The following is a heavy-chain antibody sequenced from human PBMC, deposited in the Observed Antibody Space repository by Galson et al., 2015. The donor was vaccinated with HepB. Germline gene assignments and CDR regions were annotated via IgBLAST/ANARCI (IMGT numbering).Heavy chain of an antibody. D-gene: IGHD3-3*01. Sequence: SVKVSCKVSGYTLTELSMHWVRQAPGKGLEWMGGFDPEDGETIYAQKFQGRVTMTEDTSTDTAYMELSSLRSEDTAVYYCATNTLEWLLSGVENYYYGMDVWGQGTTVTVSS. CDR3: ATNTLEWLLSGVENYYYGMDV. J-gene: IGHJ6*02. CDR1: GYTLTELS. V-gene: IGHV1-24*01. CDR2: FDPEDGET.